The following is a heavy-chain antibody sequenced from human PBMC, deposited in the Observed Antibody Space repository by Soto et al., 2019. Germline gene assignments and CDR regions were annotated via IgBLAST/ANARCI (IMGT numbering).Heavy chain of an antibody. D-gene: IGHD2-2*01. J-gene: IGHJ6*02. CDR2: IKQDGSEK. CDR1: GFTFSNYA. V-gene: IGHV3-7*01. CDR3: ARDPNIVLVPAALRSYYYYYGMNV. Sequence: GESLKISCAASGFTFSNYAMSWIRQAPGKGLEWVANIKQDGSEKYYVDSVKGRFTISRDNAKNSLYLQMNSLRAEDTAVYYCARDPNIVLVPAALRSYYYYYGMNVWGQGTTVTVS.